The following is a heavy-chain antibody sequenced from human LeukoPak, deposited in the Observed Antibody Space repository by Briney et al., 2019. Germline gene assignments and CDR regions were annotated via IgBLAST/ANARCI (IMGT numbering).Heavy chain of an antibody. D-gene: IGHD3-10*01. CDR3: ATPPVWFGEFMSGNSILGYFQD. CDR1: GYTFTSYG. CDR2: ISAYNGNT. Sequence: ASVKVSRKASGYTFTSYGISWVRQAPGQGLEWMGWISAYNGNTNYAQKLQGRVTMTEDTSSDTAYMELSSLTSEDTAVYYCATPPVWFGEFMSGNSILGYFQDWGQGTLVTVSS. J-gene: IGHJ1*01. V-gene: IGHV1-18*01.